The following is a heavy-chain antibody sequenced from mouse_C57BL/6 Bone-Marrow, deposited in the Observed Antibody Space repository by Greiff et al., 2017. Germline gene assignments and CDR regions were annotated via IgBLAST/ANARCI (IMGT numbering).Heavy chain of an antibody. CDR3: ASGGPFDY. CDR2: INPSNGGT. V-gene: IGHV1-19*01. J-gene: IGHJ2*01. D-gene: IGHD3-3*01. Sequence: EVQLQQSGPVLVKPGASVKLSCKASGYTFTDYYMHWVKQSPGKSLEWIGVINPSNGGTSYNQKFKGKATLTVDKSSSTAYMGLNSLTSEASAVYYCASGGPFDYWGQGTTLTVSS. CDR1: GYTFTDYY.